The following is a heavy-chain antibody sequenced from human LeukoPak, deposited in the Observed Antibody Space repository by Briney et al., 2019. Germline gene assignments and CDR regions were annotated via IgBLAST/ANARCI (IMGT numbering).Heavy chain of an antibody. V-gene: IGHV2-70*04. CDR2: IDWDDDK. D-gene: IGHD6-13*01. Sequence: SGPALLKPTQTLTLTCSFSGFSLRTTGGRGGWIRQPPVKALEWLSLIDWDDDKFYSASLRTRLTISKDTSKNQVVLTMTNMDPVDTATYYCARISALGDVIWLDPWGQGILVTVSS. J-gene: IGHJ5*02. CDR3: ARISALGDVIWLDP. CDR1: GFSLRTTGGR.